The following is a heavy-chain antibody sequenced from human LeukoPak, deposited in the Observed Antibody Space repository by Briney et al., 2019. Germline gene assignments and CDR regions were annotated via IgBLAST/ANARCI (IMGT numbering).Heavy chain of an antibody. D-gene: IGHD3-16*01. J-gene: IGHJ4*02. V-gene: IGHV3-9*01. CDR1: GFTFDDYA. CDR3: AKDGGGSDY. Sequence: GRSLRLSCAASGFTFDDYAMHWVRQAPGKGLEWVSGISWNSGSIGYADSVKGRFTISRDNAKNSLYLQMNSLRAEDTALYYCAKDGGGSDYWGQGTLVTVSS. CDR2: ISWNSGSI.